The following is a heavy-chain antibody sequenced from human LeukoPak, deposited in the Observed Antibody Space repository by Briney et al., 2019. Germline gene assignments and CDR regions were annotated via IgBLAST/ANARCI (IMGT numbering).Heavy chain of an antibody. CDR1: GGTFSSYA. J-gene: IGHJ1*01. D-gene: IGHD3-10*01. V-gene: IGHV1-69*04. CDR2: IIPILGIA. Sequence: SVKVSCKAYGGTFSSYAISWVRQAPGQGLEWMGRIIPILGIANYAQKFQGRVTITADKSTSTAYMELSSLRSEDTAVYYCAREGLEGKYFQHWGQGTLVTVSS. CDR3: AREGLEGKYFQH.